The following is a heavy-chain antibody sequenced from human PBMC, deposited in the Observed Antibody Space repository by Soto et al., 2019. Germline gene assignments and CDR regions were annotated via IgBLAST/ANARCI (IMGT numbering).Heavy chain of an antibody. CDR2: IYYSGST. D-gene: IGHD6-13*01. CDR3: ARGRIAAAGNYFDY. V-gene: IGHV4-59*01. CDR1: GGSISSYY. J-gene: IGHJ4*02. Sequence: SETLSLTCTVSGGSISSYYWSWIRQPPGKGLEWIGYIYYSGSTNYNPSLKSRVTISVDTSKNQFSLKLSSVTAADTAVYYCARGRIAAAGNYFDYWGQGTLVTVSS.